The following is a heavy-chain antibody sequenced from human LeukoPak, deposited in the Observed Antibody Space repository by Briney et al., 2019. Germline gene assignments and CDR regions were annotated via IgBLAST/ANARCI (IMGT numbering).Heavy chain of an antibody. V-gene: IGHV4-34*01. CDR2: INHSGST. Sequence: SETLSLTCAVYGGYFSGYYWSWIRQPPGKGLEWIGEINHSGSTNYNPSLKSRVTISVDTSKNQFSLKLSSVTAADTAVYYCARANWGSSELDYWGQGTLVTVSS. J-gene: IGHJ4*02. D-gene: IGHD7-27*01. CDR1: GGYFSGYY. CDR3: ARANWGSSELDY.